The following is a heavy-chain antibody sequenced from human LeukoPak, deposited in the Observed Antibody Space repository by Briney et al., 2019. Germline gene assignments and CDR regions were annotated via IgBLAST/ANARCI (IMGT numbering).Heavy chain of an antibody. CDR2: IYYSGST. J-gene: IGHJ6*03. Sequence: PSETLSLTCTVSGGSISSYYWSWIRQPPGKGLEWIGYIYYSGSTNYNPSLKSRVTISVDTSKNQFSLKLSSVTAADTAVYYCARVAFGVAYYYYMDVWGKGTTVTVSS. CDR1: GGSISSYY. D-gene: IGHD3-3*01. V-gene: IGHV4-59*01. CDR3: ARVAFGVAYYYYMDV.